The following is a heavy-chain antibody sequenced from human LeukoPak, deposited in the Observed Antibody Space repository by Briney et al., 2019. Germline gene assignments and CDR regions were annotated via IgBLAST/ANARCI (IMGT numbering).Heavy chain of an antibody. Sequence: GGSLRLSCAASGFTFSSYSMNGVRQAPGKGLGWVSYISSTSSTIYYADSVKGRFTISRDNAKNSLYLQMDSLRAEDTAVYYCARAGLQQWLSFDNWGQGTLVTVST. CDR2: ISSTSSTI. V-gene: IGHV3-48*01. D-gene: IGHD6-19*01. J-gene: IGHJ4*02. CDR3: ARAGLQQWLSFDN. CDR1: GFTFSSYS.